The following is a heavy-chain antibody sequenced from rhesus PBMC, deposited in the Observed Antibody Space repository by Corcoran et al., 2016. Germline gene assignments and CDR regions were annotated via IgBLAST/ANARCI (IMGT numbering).Heavy chain of an antibody. CDR3: ARDQGYGSTKYYFDY. Sequence: QVQLLESGPGLVNPSETLSLTCAVSGASISSYWWSWIRQPPGKGLEWIGEINGNSGSTYYNPSLKSRVTISKDASENQFSLKLSSVTAADTAVYYCARDQGYGSTKYYFDYWGQGVLVTVSS. CDR2: INGNSGST. CDR1: GASISSYW. D-gene: IGHD4-29*01. J-gene: IGHJ4*01. V-gene: IGHV4-80*01.